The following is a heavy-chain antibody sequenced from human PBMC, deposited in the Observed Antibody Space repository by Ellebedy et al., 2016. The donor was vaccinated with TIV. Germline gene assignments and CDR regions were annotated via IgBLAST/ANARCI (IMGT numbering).Heavy chain of an antibody. Sequence: PGGSLRLSCAASGFTFSPYAMSWVRQAPGKGLEWVSGIVGSGSQKYADSVKGRFTISRDNSKNTLFLQMNSLRAEDTAMYYCARGTFIPAAPFDPWGQGTLVTVSS. D-gene: IGHD2/OR15-2a*01. CDR1: GFTFSPYA. CDR2: IVGSGS. J-gene: IGHJ5*02. CDR3: ARGTFIPAAPFDP. V-gene: IGHV3-23*01.